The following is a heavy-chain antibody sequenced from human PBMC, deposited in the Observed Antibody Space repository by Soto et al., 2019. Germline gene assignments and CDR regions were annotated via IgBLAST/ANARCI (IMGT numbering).Heavy chain of an antibody. D-gene: IGHD2-21*01. V-gene: IGHV3-23*01. J-gene: IGHJ5*01. CDR1: GFTFSNYA. CDR2: IAGSGGTT. Sequence: EVELLESGGGLVQPGGSLRLSCAASGFTFSNYARTWVRQAAGKGLEWVSLIAGSGGTTYYADSVKGRFVISRDNSKNTLSRQMCSLRDEDTAVYYCAKGTSNLYHSDCYSMSWFDSWGQGTLVTVSS. CDR3: AKGTSNLYHSDCYSMSWFDS.